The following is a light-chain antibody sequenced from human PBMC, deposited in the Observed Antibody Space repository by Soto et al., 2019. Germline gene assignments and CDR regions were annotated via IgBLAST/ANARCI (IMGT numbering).Light chain of an antibody. Sequence: QSVLTQPPSVSGAPGQRVTISCTGSSSNIGAGYDVPWYQQRPGTAPKLLIFGNINRPSGVPDRFSGSKSGTSASLAITGLQAEDEGDYYCQSYASTLSARYVFGTGTKVTVL. CDR1: SSNIGAGYD. J-gene: IGLJ1*01. V-gene: IGLV1-40*01. CDR2: GNI. CDR3: QSYASTLSARYV.